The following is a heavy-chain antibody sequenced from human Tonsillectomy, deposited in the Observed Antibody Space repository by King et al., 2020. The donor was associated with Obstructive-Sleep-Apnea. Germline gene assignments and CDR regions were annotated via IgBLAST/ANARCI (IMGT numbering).Heavy chain of an antibody. D-gene: IGHD3-10*01. J-gene: IGHJ4*02. CDR3: ARAAYYSGSRYFDY. CDR2: IYSGGST. Sequence: VQLVESGGGLVQPGGSLRLSCAASGLTVSSNYMTWVRQAPGKGLEWVSSIYSGGSTYYAGSVQGRFTISRHNSQNTLYLQMNSLRAEDTAGYYCARAAYYSGSRYFDYWGQGTLVTVSS. CDR1: GLTVSSNY. V-gene: IGHV3-53*04.